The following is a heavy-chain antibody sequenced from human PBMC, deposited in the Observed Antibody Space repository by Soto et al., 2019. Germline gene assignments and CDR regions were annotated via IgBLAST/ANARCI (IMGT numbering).Heavy chain of an antibody. D-gene: IGHD3-10*01. CDR1: GGSISSGGYY. V-gene: IGHV4-31*03. J-gene: IGHJ5*02. CDR3: ARGLLGVPNWFDP. Sequence: PSETLSLTCTVSGGSISSGGYYWSWIRQHPGKGLEWIGYIYYSGSTYYNPSLKSRVTISVDTSKNQFSLKLSSVTAADTAVYYCARGLLGVPNWFDPWGQGTLVTVSS. CDR2: IYYSGST.